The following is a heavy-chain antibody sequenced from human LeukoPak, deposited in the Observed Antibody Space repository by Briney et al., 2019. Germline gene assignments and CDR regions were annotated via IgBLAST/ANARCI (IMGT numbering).Heavy chain of an antibody. CDR3: ARDGRFGELSDY. D-gene: IGHD3-10*01. Sequence: ASVKVSCKASGYTFTSYDINWVRQATGQGLEWMGWISGYNDNTNYAQKLQGRVTMTTDTSTSTAYMEVRSLRSDDTAVYYCARDGRFGELSDYWGQGTLVTVSS. CDR2: ISGYNDNT. CDR1: GYTFTSYD. J-gene: IGHJ4*02. V-gene: IGHV1-18*01.